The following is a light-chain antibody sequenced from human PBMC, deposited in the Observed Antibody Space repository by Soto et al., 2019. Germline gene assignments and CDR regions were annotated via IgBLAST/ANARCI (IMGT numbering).Light chain of an antibody. Sequence: DIQMTQSPSTLSASVGYRFTITCRASQSISSWLAWYQQKPGKAPKLLIYDASSLESGVPSRFSGSGSGTEFTLTISSLQPDDFATYYCQQYNSYAWTFGQGTRWIS. V-gene: IGKV1-5*01. J-gene: IGKJ1*01. CDR3: QQYNSYAWT. CDR2: DAS. CDR1: QSISSW.